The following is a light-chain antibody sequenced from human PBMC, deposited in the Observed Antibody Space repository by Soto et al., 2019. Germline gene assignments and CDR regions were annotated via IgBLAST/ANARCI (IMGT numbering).Light chain of an antibody. V-gene: IGLV1-44*01. Sequence: QTVVTQPPSASGTPGQRVTISCSGSSSNIGRNTVNWYQQFPGTAPKLLIYTNNQQPSGVPDRFSGSKSGTSASLAISGLQSDDEADYYCVAWDDSLSAYVFGTGTKLTVL. CDR2: TNN. CDR3: VAWDDSLSAYV. CDR1: SSNIGRNT. J-gene: IGLJ1*01.